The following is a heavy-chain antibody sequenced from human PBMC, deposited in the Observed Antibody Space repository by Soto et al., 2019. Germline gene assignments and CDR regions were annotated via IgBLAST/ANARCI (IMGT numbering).Heavy chain of an antibody. D-gene: IGHD6-13*01. J-gene: IGHJ3*02. CDR2: INPNSGGT. CDR1: GYTFTGYY. CDR3: ARGGGYSSSDAFDI. V-gene: IGHV1-2*04. Sequence: ASVKVSCKASGYTFTGYYMHWVRQAPGQGLEWMGWINPNSGGTNYAQKFQGWVTMTRDTSISAAYMELSRLRSDDTAVYYCARGGGYSSSDAFDIWGQGTMVTVS.